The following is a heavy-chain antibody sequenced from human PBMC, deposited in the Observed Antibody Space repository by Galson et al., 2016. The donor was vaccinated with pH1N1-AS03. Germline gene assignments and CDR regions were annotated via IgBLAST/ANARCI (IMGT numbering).Heavy chain of an antibody. V-gene: IGHV4-61*02. Sequence: WIRQPAEKGLEWVGRVYPGLSSNYNPSLKGRVTISVDTSKNQFSLKLRSVTAADTAVYYCARSRYNFWSGSDSWGRGTLVSVSS. CDR2: VYPGLSS. D-gene: IGHD3-3*01. CDR3: ARSRYNFWSGSDS. J-gene: IGHJ2*01.